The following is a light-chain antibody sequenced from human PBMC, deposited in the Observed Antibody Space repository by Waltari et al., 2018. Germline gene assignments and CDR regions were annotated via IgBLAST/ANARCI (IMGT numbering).Light chain of an antibody. CDR2: EVS. CDR3: GQGTHLPFT. V-gene: IGKV2-30*02. Sequence: DVVMTQSPLPLPITPGQPASIPCRSSQSLIHTDGNTYLSWYQQKPGQPPRRLIYEVSNQDSGVPDRFSGSGAGTDFTLKIGTVEAEDVGVYYCGQGTHLPFTFGPGTKLDIK. CDR1: QSLIHTDGNTY. J-gene: IGKJ3*01.